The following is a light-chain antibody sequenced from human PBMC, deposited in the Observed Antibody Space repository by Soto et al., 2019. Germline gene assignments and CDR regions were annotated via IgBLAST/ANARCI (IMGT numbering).Light chain of an antibody. V-gene: IGKV3-11*01. CDR1: QSVSSY. J-gene: IGKJ2*01. CDR2: DAS. Sequence: EIVLTQSPATLPLSPGERAPLSCRASQSVSSYLAWYQHKPGQAPRLLIYDASNRATGIPARFSSSGSGTDFTLTISSLEPEDFAVYYCQQRSNWPHTFGPGTKLEIK. CDR3: QQRSNWPHT.